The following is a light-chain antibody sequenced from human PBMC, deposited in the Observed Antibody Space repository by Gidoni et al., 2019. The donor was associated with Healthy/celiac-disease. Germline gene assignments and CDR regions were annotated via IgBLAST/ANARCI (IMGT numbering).Light chain of an antibody. CDR1: KLGDKY. V-gene: IGLV3-1*01. Sequence: SYELTQPPSVSVSPGQTASIPCPGDKLGDKYACWYQQKPGQSPVLVIYQESKRPSGIPERFSGSNSGNTATLTISGTQAMDEADYYCQAWDSSAGVVFGGGTKLTVL. CDR3: QAWDSSAGVV. CDR2: QES. J-gene: IGLJ2*01.